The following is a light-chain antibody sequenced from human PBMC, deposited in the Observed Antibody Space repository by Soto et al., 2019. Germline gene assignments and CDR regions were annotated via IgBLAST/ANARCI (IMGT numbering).Light chain of an antibody. CDR2: VGTGGIVG. V-gene: IGLV9-49*01. CDR1: SGYSNYK. Sequence: QLVLTQPPSASASLGASVTLTCTLSSGYSNYKVDWYQQRPGKGPRFVMRVGTGGIVGSKGDGIPDRFSVLGSGLNRYLTIKNIQEEDESDYHCGADHGSGRNFVGVVFGGGTKLTVL. CDR3: GADHGSGRNFVGVV. J-gene: IGLJ2*01.